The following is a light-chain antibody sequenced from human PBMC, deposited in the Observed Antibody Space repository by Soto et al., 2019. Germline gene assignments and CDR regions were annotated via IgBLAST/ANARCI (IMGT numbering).Light chain of an antibody. CDR1: SSDVGGYDY. V-gene: IGLV2-14*01. J-gene: IGLJ2*01. CDR3: SSYTSRISLL. CDR2: EVS. Sequence: QSVLTQPASVSGSPGQTITISCTGTSSDVGGYDYVSWYQQHPGKAPKVMIYEVSNRPSGVSNRFSGSKSGNTASLTISGLQAEDEADYYCSSYTSRISLLFGGGTKLTVL.